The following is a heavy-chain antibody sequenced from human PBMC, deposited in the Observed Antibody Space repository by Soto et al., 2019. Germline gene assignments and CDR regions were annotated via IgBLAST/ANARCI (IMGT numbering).Heavy chain of an antibody. Sequence: GGSLRLSCAASGFTFSSYAMHWVRQAPGKGLEWVAVISYDGSNKYYADSVKGRFTISRDNSKNTLYLQMNSLRAEDTAVYYCARDYYDFWSGYSHHYYYYYGMDVWGQGTTVTVS. V-gene: IGHV3-30-3*01. CDR2: ISYDGSNK. D-gene: IGHD3-3*01. J-gene: IGHJ6*02. CDR1: GFTFSSYA. CDR3: ARDYYDFWSGYSHHYYYYYGMDV.